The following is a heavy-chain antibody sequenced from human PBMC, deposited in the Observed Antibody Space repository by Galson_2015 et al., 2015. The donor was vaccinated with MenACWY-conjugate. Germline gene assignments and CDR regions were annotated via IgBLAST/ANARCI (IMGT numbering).Heavy chain of an antibody. CDR2: ISSSSSTI. V-gene: IGHV3-48*02. J-gene: IGHJ4*02. CDR1: GFTFSTYS. CDR3: ARVPGYSYGYYDW. Sequence: SLRLSCAASGFTFSTYSMNWVRQAPGKGLEWVPYISSSSSTIYYADSVKGRFTISRDNAKNSLYLQMSTLRDEDTAVYYCARVPGYSYGYYDWWGQGTLVTVSS. D-gene: IGHD5-18*01.